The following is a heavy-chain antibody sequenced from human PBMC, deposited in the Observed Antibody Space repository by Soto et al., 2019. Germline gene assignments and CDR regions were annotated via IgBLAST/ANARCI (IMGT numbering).Heavy chain of an antibody. CDR3: ARGFRVAATRWWFDP. CDR2: ISTYNGNT. D-gene: IGHD2-15*01. J-gene: IGHJ5*02. CDR1: GYTFTSYD. Sequence: ASVKVSCKASGYTFTSYDISWVRQAPGQGLEWMGWISTYNGNTNYAQKLQGRVTMTTDTSTSTAYMELRSLRSDDTAVYYCARGFRVAATRWWFDPWVQGTLVTVSS. V-gene: IGHV1-18*01.